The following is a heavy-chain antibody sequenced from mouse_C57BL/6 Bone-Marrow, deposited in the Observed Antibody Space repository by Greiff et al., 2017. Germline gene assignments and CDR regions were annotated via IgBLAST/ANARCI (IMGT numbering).Heavy chain of an antibody. Sequence: EVKVVESGPGLAKPSQTLSLTCSVTGYSITSDYWNWIRKFPGNKLEYMGYISYSGSTYYNHSLKSRISITRDTSKNQYYLQLNSVTTEDTATYYCARAYYSNYDHAKDYWGQGTSVTVSS. CDR1: GYSITSDY. D-gene: IGHD2-5*01. CDR3: ARAYYSNYDHAKDY. CDR2: ISYSGST. J-gene: IGHJ4*01. V-gene: IGHV3-8*01.